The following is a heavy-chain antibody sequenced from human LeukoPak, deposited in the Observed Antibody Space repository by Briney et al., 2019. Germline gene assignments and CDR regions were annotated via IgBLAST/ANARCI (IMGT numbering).Heavy chain of an antibody. Sequence: GGSLRLSCAASGFTFSSYSMNWVRQAPGKGLEWVSSISSSSSYIYYADSVKGRFTISRDNAKNSLYLQMNSLRAEDTAVYYCARHGTTHNRIAAAGPFDYWGQGTLVTVSS. V-gene: IGHV3-21*01. CDR2: ISSSSSYI. CDR3: ARHGTTHNRIAAAGPFDY. J-gene: IGHJ4*02. D-gene: IGHD6-13*01. CDR1: GFTFSSYS.